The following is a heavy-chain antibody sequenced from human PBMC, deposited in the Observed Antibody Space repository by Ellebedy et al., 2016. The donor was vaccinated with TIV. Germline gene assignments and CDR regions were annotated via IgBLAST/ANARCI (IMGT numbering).Heavy chain of an antibody. CDR1: GGSISSTNYY. J-gene: IGHJ4*02. CDR2: IHYTGSM. CDR3: ARRGYSYGSEYYFDY. Sequence: SETLSLXXTVSGGSISSTNYYWGWIRQPPGKGLEWIGSIHYTGSMYYNPSLKSRVTISVDTSKNQFSLKLSSVTAADTAVYYCARRGYSYGSEYYFDYWGQGTLVTVSS. D-gene: IGHD5-18*01. V-gene: IGHV4-39*01.